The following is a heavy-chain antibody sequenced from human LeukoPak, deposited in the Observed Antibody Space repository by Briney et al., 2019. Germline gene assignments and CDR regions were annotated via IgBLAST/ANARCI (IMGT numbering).Heavy chain of an antibody. CDR1: GGTFSSYA. J-gene: IGHJ2*01. D-gene: IGHD6-19*01. CDR2: IIPIFGIA. Sequence: SVKFSCKASGGTFSSYAISWVRQAPGQGLEWMGRIIPIFGIANYAQKFQGRVTITADESTSTAYMELSSLRSEDTAVYYCAREVAVAGNWYFDLWGRGTLVTVSS. V-gene: IGHV1-69*13. CDR3: AREVAVAGNWYFDL.